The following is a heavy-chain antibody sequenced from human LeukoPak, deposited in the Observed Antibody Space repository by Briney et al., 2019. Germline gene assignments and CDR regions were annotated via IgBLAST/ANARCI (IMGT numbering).Heavy chain of an antibody. J-gene: IGHJ4*02. CDR2: ISSSGSAI. V-gene: IGHV3-48*01. CDR1: GFPLSSYS. Sequence: GGSLRLSRAASGFPLSSYSITWVRQAPGKGLEWVSYISSSGSAIYYVDSVKGRFTVSRDNAKNSLFLQMNSPRAEDTAVYYCVRVKGSYFDYWGQGALVTVSS. D-gene: IGHD2-15*01. CDR3: VRVKGSYFDY.